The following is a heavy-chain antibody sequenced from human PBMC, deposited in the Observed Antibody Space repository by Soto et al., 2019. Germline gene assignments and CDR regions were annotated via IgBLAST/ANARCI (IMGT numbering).Heavy chain of an antibody. V-gene: IGHV3-30-3*01. CDR2: ISYDGSNK. D-gene: IGHD3-3*01. Sequence: GESLRLSCAASGFTFSSYAMHWVRQAPGKGLEWVAVISYDGSNKYYADSVKGRFTISRDNSKNTLYLQMNSLRAEDTAVYYCARASWTLYYFDYWGQGTLVTVSS. J-gene: IGHJ4*02. CDR1: GFTFSSYA. CDR3: ARASWTLYYFDY.